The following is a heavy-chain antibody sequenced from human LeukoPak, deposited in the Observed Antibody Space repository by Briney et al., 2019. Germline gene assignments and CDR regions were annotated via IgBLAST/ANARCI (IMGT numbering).Heavy chain of an antibody. Sequence: GGSLRLSCAASGFTFSSYSMNWVRQAPGKGLEWVSSISSSSSYIYYADSVKGRFTISRDNAKNSLYLQMNSLRAEDTAVYYCARDSRDYYGMDAWGQGTTVTVSS. CDR2: ISSSSSYI. J-gene: IGHJ6*02. V-gene: IGHV3-21*01. CDR3: ARDSRDYYGMDA. CDR1: GFTFSSYS.